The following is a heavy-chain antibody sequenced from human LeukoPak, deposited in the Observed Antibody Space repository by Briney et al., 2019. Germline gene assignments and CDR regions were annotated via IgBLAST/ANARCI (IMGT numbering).Heavy chain of an antibody. V-gene: IGHV4-4*07. J-gene: IGHJ4*02. CDR1: GASISSYD. CDR2: IYTTGST. Sequence: SEALSLTCTVSGASISSYDWSWIRQPAGRGLEWIGRIYTTGSTNYNPSLKSRVTMSVDTSKNQFSLKLTSVTAADTAVYYCARDGDSRDWGQGTLVTVSS. CDR3: ARDGDSRD. D-gene: IGHD3-22*01.